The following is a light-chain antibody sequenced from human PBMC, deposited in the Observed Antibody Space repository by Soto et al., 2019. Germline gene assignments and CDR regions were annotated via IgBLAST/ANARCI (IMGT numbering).Light chain of an antibody. Sequence: DIQMTQSPSSLSASVGDRVTITCRASQSISSYLNWYQQKPGKAPKLLIYAASSLQSGVPSRFSGSGSGTDFTLTISSLQPEDFATYYCQQSSTSLLTFGQGTRLEI. CDR2: AAS. J-gene: IGKJ5*01. CDR1: QSISSY. V-gene: IGKV1-39*01. CDR3: QQSSTSLLT.